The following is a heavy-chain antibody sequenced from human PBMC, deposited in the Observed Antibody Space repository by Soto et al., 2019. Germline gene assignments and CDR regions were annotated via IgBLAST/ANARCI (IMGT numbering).Heavy chain of an antibody. V-gene: IGHV3-33*01. J-gene: IGHJ6*02. CDR3: ARDGRDYDESSGFMDV. D-gene: IGHD3-22*01. CDR2: IWYDGTIK. Sequence: VQLVESGGGVAQPGRSLRLSCAASGFTFSSYALHWVRQAPGKGLEWVAVIWYDGTIKDHSDSVKGRFTISRDNSKNTVYLQMNSLRAEDTAVYYCARDGRDYDESSGFMDVWGQGTTVIVSS. CDR1: GFTFSSYA.